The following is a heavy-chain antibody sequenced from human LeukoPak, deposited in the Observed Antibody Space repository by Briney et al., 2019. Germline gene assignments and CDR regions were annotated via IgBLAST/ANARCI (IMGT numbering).Heavy chain of an antibody. CDR3: ARGPDYGDYYGMDV. J-gene: IGHJ6*02. D-gene: IGHD4-17*01. Sequence: GGSLRLSCAASGFTVSSNYMSWVRQAPGKGLEWVSVIYSGGSTYYADSVKGRFTISRDNSKNTLYLQMNSLGAEDTAVYYCARGPDYGDYYGMDVWGQGTTVTVSS. V-gene: IGHV3-53*01. CDR2: IYSGGST. CDR1: GFTVSSNY.